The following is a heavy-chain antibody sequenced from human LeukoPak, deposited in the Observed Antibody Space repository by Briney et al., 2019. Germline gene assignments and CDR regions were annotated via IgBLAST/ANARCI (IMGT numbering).Heavy chain of an antibody. J-gene: IGHJ4*02. Sequence: RASVKVSCKASGYTFTSYYMHWVRQAPGQGLEWMGIINPSGGSTSYAQKFQGRVTMTRDMSTSTVYMELSSLRSEDTAVYYCARWNDLDSSGYYSFDYWGQGTLVTVSS. CDR2: INPSGGST. CDR3: ARWNDLDSSGYYSFDY. CDR1: GYTFTSYY. D-gene: IGHD3-22*01. V-gene: IGHV1-46*01.